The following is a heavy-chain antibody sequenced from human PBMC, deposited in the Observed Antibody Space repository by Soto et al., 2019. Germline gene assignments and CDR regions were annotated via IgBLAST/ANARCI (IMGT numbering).Heavy chain of an antibody. Sequence: PSDTLSLTCAVSGVSISSGNWWTWVRQTPQRGLEYIGEIFHDGTANYYPSFERRVATSVDTSKNQFSLKLTSVTAADTAIYFCARLVYDTRLNYIYFDFWGQGARGTVS. CDR2: IFHDGTA. J-gene: IGHJ4*02. CDR1: GVSISSGNW. V-gene: IGHV4-4*02. D-gene: IGHD2-8*01. CDR3: ARLVYDTRLNYIYFDF.